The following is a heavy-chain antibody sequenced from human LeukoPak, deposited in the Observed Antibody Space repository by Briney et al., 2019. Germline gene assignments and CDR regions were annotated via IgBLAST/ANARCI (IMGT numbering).Heavy chain of an antibody. CDR1: GFTFSLSN. Sequence: GGSVRLSCAASGFTFSLSNMNWVRQAPGKGLEWVSSISSSSSYIYYADSLKGRFTISRDNAKNSLYLQLNSLRAEDTAVYYCARGGLVGGFDPWGQGTLVTVSS. CDR3: ARGGLVGGFDP. J-gene: IGHJ5*02. CDR2: ISSSSSYI. V-gene: IGHV3-21*01. D-gene: IGHD2-21*01.